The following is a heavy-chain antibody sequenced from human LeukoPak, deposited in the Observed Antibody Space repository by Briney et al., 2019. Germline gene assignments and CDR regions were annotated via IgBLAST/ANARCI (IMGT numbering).Heavy chain of an antibody. CDR2: ISTGGII. V-gene: IGHV3-66*01. CDR1: GFTVNDNY. J-gene: IGHJ4*02. Sequence: GGSLRLSCAASGFTVNDNYMPWVRQAPGKGLEWVSLISTGGIIHYADSVKGRFTISRDNSKNTLYLQMNSLRVEDTAVYYCARGDGFMIEDWGLGALVTVSS. CDR3: ARGDGFMIED. D-gene: IGHD3-16*01.